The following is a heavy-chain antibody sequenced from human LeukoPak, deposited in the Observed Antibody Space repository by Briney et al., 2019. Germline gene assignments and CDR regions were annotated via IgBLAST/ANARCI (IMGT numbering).Heavy chain of an antibody. V-gene: IGHV3-30*02. CDR3: ARDLGYSSGPNY. J-gene: IGHJ4*02. CDR1: GFNFYTYG. CDR2: IRYDGSNK. Sequence: GGSLRLSCAASGFNFYTYGMHWVRQAPGKGLEWVAFIRYDGSNKYYADSVKGRFTISRDNAKNSLYLQMNSLRAEDTAVYYCARDLGYSSGPNYWGQGTRVTVSS. D-gene: IGHD6-19*01.